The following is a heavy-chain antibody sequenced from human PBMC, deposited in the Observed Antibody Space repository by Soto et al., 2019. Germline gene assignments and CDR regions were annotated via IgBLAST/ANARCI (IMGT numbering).Heavy chain of an antibody. D-gene: IGHD1-26*01. Sequence: QVQLVQSGAHVKKPGSSVKVSCKASGGTFSSYAISWVRQAPGQGLEWMGGIIPIFGTANYAQKFQGRVTITADESTSTAYMELSSLRSEDTAVYYCARDGTRPGRRSYDYYYYYGMDVWGQGTTVTVSS. CDR2: IIPIFGTA. V-gene: IGHV1-69*01. CDR1: GGTFSSYA. J-gene: IGHJ6*02. CDR3: ARDGTRPGRRSYDYYYYYGMDV.